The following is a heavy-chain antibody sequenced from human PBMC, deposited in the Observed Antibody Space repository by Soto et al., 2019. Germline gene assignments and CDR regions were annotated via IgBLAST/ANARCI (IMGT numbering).Heavy chain of an antibody. V-gene: IGHV3-72*01. CDR1: GFTFSDHY. CDR3: ARIRGYDPYSYYYYYYMDV. Sequence: SGGSLRLSCAASGFTFSDHYMDWVRQAPGKGLEWVGRTRNKANSYTTEYAASVKGRFTISRDDSKNSLYLQMNSLKTEDTAVYYCARIRGYDPYSYYYYYYMDVWGKGTTLTVSS. J-gene: IGHJ6*03. CDR2: TRNKANSYTT. D-gene: IGHD5-12*01.